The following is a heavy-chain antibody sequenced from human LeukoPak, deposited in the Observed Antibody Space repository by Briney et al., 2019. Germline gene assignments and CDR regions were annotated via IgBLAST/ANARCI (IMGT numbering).Heavy chain of an antibody. J-gene: IGHJ1*01. Sequence: PGGSLRLSCAASGFTFSSYAMSWVRQAPGKGLEWVSAISGSGGSTYYADSVKGRFTISRDNSKNTLCLQMNSLRAEDTAVYYCANTGYSSSWGEYFQHWGQGTLVTVSS. CDR2: ISGSGGST. CDR3: ANTGYSSSWGEYFQH. V-gene: IGHV3-23*01. D-gene: IGHD6-13*01. CDR1: GFTFSSYA.